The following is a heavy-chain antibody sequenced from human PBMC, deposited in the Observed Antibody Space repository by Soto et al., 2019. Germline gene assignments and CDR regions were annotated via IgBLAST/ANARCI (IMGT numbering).Heavy chain of an antibody. Sequence: PGGSLRLSCAASGFSFSNHGMQWVRQAPGKGLEWVAVISYDGNVKYYTGSVKGRFTISRDNSQSTLFLQMDSLRPEDAAVYYCAKDLKVSGGFHGSLNYYYGMDVWGQGTTVTVSS. V-gene: IGHV3-30*18. CDR2: ISYDGNVK. CDR3: AKDLKVSGGFHGSLNYYYGMDV. CDR1: GFSFSNHG. J-gene: IGHJ6*02. D-gene: IGHD3-10*01.